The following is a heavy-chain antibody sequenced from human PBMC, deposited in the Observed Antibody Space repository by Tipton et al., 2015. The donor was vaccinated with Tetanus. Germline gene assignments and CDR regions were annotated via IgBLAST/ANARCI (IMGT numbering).Heavy chain of an antibody. J-gene: IGHJ5*02. Sequence: ALRLSCAASGFTFSSYWMSWVRQAPGKGLEWVANIKQDGSEKYYVDSVKGRFTISRDNAKNSLYLQMDSLRAEDTAVYYCTSGWLFGDWFDPWGQGTLVTVSS. CDR1: GFTFSSYW. D-gene: IGHD6-19*01. CDR3: TSGWLFGDWFDP. V-gene: IGHV3-7*01. CDR2: IKQDGSEK.